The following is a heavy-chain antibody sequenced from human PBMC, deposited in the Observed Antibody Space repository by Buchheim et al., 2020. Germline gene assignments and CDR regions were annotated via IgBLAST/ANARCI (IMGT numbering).Heavy chain of an antibody. Sequence: EVGLLESGGSLAQPGGSLILSCAASGFTFTSYLMMWVRQGPGKGLEWVSTINGRGDNTYYADSVKGRFIISRDTSRNTIYLRMDSLRVEDTAIYYCAKVGSSAYFFESWGRGTL. V-gene: IGHV3-23*01. J-gene: IGHJ4*02. CDR2: INGRGDNT. CDR1: GFTFTSYL. CDR3: AKVGSSAYFFES.